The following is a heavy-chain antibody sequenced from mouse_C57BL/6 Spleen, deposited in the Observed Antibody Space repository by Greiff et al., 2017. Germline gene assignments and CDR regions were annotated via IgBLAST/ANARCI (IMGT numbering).Heavy chain of an antibody. Sequence: QVQLQQPGTELVKPGASVKLSCKASGYTFTSYWMHWVKQRPGQGLEWIGNINPSNGGTNYNEKFKSKATLTVDKSSSTAYMQLSSLTSEDSAVHYCARSDSSGYEAFFAYWGQGTLVTVSA. CDR3: ARSDSSGYEAFFAY. CDR2: INPSNGGT. J-gene: IGHJ3*01. V-gene: IGHV1-53*01. D-gene: IGHD3-2*02. CDR1: GYTFTSYW.